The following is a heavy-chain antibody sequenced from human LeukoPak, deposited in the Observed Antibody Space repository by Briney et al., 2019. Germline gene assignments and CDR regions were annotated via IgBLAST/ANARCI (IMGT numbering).Heavy chain of an antibody. D-gene: IGHD3-9*01. CDR3: ARKKAPNYDILTGYSHYYYYYMDV. Sequence: PSETLSLTCTVSGGSISNYYWSWIRQPPGKGLEWVGEINHSGSTNYNPSLKSRVTISVDTSKNQFSLKLSSVTAADTAVYYCARKKAPNYDILTGYSHYYYYYMDVWGKGTTVTVSS. CDR2: INHSGST. V-gene: IGHV4-34*01. J-gene: IGHJ6*03. CDR1: GGSISNYY.